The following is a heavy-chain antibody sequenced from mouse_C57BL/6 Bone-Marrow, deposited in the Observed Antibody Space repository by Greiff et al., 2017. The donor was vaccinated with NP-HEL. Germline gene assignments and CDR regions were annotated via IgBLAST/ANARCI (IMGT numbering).Heavy chain of an antibody. CDR2: INPSNGGT. J-gene: IGHJ3*01. D-gene: IGHD1-1*01. V-gene: IGHV1-53*01. Sequence: QVQLQQPGTELVKPGASVKLSCKASGYTFTSYWMHWVKQRPGQGLEWIGNINPSNGGTNYNEQFKSKATLTVDKSSSTAYMQLSSLTSEDSAVYYCARPFITTGAWFAYWGQGTLVTVSA. CDR1: GYTFTSYW. CDR3: ARPFITTGAWFAY.